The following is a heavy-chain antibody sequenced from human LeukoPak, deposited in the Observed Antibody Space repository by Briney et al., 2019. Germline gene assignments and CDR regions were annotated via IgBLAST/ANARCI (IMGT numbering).Heavy chain of an antibody. CDR2: ISGSGDNT. CDR3: AKDLTMVRGVIIPDPFDY. V-gene: IGHV3-23*01. Sequence: GGSLSLSCVASGFTFSTYAMSWARQAPGKGLNWVSGISGSGDNTFYADSVKGRFTISRDNSKSTLFLQMNSLRAEDTAVYYCAKDLTMVRGVIIPDPFDYWGQGTLVTVSS. D-gene: IGHD3-10*01. J-gene: IGHJ4*02. CDR1: GFTFSTYA.